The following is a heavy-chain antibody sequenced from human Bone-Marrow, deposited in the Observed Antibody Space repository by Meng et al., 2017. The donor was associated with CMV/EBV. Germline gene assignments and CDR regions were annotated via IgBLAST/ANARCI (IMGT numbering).Heavy chain of an antibody. CDR3: ARDYRVISGYYDDFSV. D-gene: IGHD3-22*01. CDR1: GGSVSSGSYY. J-gene: IGHJ3*01. Sequence: SETLSLTCTVSGGSVSSGSYYWSWIRQPPGKGLEWIGSIYYTGSTDYNPSLESRVTISVDTSKNQCSLKLSSVTAADTAIYYCARDYRVISGYYDDFSVWGQGEMDTVSS. CDR2: IYYTGST. V-gene: IGHV4-61*01.